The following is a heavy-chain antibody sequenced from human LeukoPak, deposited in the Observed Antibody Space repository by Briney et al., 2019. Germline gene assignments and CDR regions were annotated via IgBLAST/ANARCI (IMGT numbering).Heavy chain of an antibody. CDR1: GGPFSGYY. V-gene: IGHV4-34*01. D-gene: IGHD3-3*01. CDR3: AREWLLYRYYFDY. Sequence: SETLSLTCAVYGGPFSGYYWSWIRQPPGKGLEWIGEINHSGSTNYNPSLKSRVTISVDTSKNQFSLKLSSVTAADTAVYYCAREWLLYRYYFDYWGQGTLVTVSS. CDR2: INHSGST. J-gene: IGHJ4*02.